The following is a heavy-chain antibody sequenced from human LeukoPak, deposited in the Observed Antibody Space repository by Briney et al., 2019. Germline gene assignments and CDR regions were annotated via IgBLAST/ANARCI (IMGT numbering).Heavy chain of an antibody. V-gene: IGHV3-15*01. CDR1: GFTFSNAW. D-gene: IGHD6-19*01. CDR3: TTDYVPPWLAGPDY. CDR2: IKSKTDGGTT. J-gene: IGHJ4*02. Sequence: PGGSLRLSCAASGFTFSNAWMSWVRQAPGKGLEWVGRIKSKTDGGTTDYAAPVKGRFTISSDDSKNTLYLQMNSLKTEDTAVYYCTTDYVPPWLAGPDYWGQGTLVTVSS.